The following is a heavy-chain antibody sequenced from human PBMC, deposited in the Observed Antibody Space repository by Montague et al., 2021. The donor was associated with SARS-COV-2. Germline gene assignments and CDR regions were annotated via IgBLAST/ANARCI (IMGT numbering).Heavy chain of an antibody. Sequence: SETLSLTCTVSGGSISSSSYYWGWVRQPPGKGLEWIGGIYYSGSTYYNPSLKSRVTISVDTSKNQFSLKLSSVTAADTAVYYCARGVTMIVVVMRYNWFDPWGQGTLVTVSS. CDR3: ARGVTMIVVVMRYNWFDP. V-gene: IGHV4-39*01. CDR2: IYYSGST. CDR1: GGSISSSSYY. D-gene: IGHD3-22*01. J-gene: IGHJ5*02.